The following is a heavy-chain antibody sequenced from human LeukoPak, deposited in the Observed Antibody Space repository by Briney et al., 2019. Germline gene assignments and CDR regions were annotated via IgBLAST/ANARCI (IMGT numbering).Heavy chain of an antibody. Sequence: GGTLRLSCAGSGFPFSSHGMNWVRRAPGKGLEWVANIKQDGSEKYYVDSVKGRFTISRDNAKNSLYLQMNSLRAEDTAVYYCARALLPSYGDFGYWGQGTLVTVSS. D-gene: IGHD4-17*01. CDR3: ARALLPSYGDFGY. V-gene: IGHV3-7*01. J-gene: IGHJ4*02. CDR2: IKQDGSEK. CDR1: GFPFSSHG.